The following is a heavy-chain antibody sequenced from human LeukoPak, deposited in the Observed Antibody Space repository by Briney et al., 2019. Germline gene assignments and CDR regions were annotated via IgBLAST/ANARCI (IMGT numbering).Heavy chain of an antibody. Sequence: PGRSLRLSCAASGFTFSSYGMHWVRQAPGKGLEWVSVISASGGSTYYADSVKGRLTISRDNSKNMLYLQMNSLRAEDTAVYYCAKGGEGHWLIHFDYWGQGTLVTVSS. J-gene: IGHJ4*02. D-gene: IGHD6-19*01. CDR2: ISASGGST. CDR1: GFTFSSYG. CDR3: AKGGEGHWLIHFDY. V-gene: IGHV3-23*01.